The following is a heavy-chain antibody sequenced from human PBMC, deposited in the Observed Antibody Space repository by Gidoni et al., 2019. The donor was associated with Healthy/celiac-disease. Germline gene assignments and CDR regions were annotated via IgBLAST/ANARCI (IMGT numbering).Heavy chain of an antibody. D-gene: IGHD1-26*01. Sequence: EVQLLESGGGLVQPGGSLRLSCAGSGFTFSSYAMSWVRQAPGKGLEWVSAISGSGGSTYYADSVKGRFTISRDNSKNTLYLQMNSLRAEDTAVYYCAKSPGYSGSYFDYWGQGTLVTVSS. CDR2: ISGSGGST. J-gene: IGHJ4*02. CDR3: AKSPGYSGSYFDY. V-gene: IGHV3-23*01. CDR1: GFTFSSYA.